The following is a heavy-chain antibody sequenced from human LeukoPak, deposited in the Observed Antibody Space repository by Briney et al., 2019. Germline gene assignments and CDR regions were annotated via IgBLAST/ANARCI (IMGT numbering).Heavy chain of an antibody. D-gene: IGHD1/OR15-1a*01. CDR1: GGSISSGGYY. CDR2: IYYSGST. CDR3: ARGTNIPGDAFDI. J-gene: IGHJ3*02. Sequence: SQTLSLTCTVSGGSISSGGYYWSWIRQHPGKCLEWIGYIYYSGSTYYNPSLKSRVTISVDTSKNQFSLKLSSVTAADTAVYYCARGTNIPGDAFDIWGQGTMVTVSS. V-gene: IGHV4-31*03.